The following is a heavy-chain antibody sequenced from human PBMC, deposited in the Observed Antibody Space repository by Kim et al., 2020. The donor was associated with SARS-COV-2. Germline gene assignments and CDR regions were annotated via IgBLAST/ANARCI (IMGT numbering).Heavy chain of an antibody. D-gene: IGHD6-19*01. CDR3: ARVLAGGGIAVAGTPDDY. J-gene: IGHJ4*02. V-gene: IGHV1-69*13. CDR1: GGTFSSYA. CDR2: IIPIFGTA. Sequence: SVKVSCKASGGTFSSYAISWVRQAPGQGLEWMGGIIPIFGTANYAQKFQGRVTITADESTSTAYMELSSLRSEDTAVYYCARVLAGGGIAVAGTPDDYWGQGTLVTVSS.